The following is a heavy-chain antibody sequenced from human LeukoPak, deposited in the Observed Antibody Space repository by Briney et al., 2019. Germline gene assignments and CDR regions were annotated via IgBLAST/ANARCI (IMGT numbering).Heavy chain of an antibody. J-gene: IGHJ4*02. CDR2: IRYDGSNK. Sequence: GGSLRLSCAASGFTFSSYGMHWVRQAPGKGLEWVAFIRYDGSNKYYADSVKGRFTISRDNSKNTLYLQMNSLRAEDTAVYYCAKEDYDFWSGYYYLDYWGQGTLVTVSS. CDR1: GFTFSSYG. V-gene: IGHV3-30*02. CDR3: AKEDYDFWSGYYYLDY. D-gene: IGHD3/OR15-3a*01.